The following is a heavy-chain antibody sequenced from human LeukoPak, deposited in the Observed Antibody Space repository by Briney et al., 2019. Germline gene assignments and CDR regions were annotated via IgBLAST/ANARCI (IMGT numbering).Heavy chain of an antibody. J-gene: IGHJ6*03. D-gene: IGHD2-2*01. CDR2: MNPNSGNT. CDR3: ARDGVVVVPANFYYMDV. V-gene: IGHV1-18*01. CDR1: GYTFTSYD. Sequence: GASVKVSCKASGYTFTSYDINWVRQATGQGLEWMGWMNPNSGNTNYAQKLQGRVTMTTDTSTSTAYMELRSLRSDDTAVYYCARDGVVVVPANFYYMDVWGKGTTVTISS.